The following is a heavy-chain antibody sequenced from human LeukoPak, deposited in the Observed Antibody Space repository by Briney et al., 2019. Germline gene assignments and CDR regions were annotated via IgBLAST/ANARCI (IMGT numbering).Heavy chain of an antibody. CDR1: GFTFSSYG. V-gene: IGHV3-33*03. Sequence: GGSLRLSCAASGFTFSSYGMHWVRQAPGKGLEWVAVIWYDGRNKFYADSLKGRFTISRDNSKNTLYLQMNSLRAEDTAIYYCAKGTYNTYYFFDYWGRGTLVTVSS. D-gene: IGHD1-14*01. CDR2: IWYDGRNK. J-gene: IGHJ4*02. CDR3: AKGTYNTYYFFDY.